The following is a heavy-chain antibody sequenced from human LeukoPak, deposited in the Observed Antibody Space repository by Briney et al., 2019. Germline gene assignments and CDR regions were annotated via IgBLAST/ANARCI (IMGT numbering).Heavy chain of an antibody. CDR1: GGSFSGYY. D-gene: IGHD1-1*01. V-gene: IGHV4-34*01. CDR3: AGFTVTYNPFDY. CDR2: INHSGVT. J-gene: IGHJ4*02. Sequence: SETLSLTCAVYGGSFSGYYWSWIRQPPGKGLEWIGEINHSGVTNYNPSLKSRVTISLDTSKNQFSLKLNSVTAADTAVYYCAGFTVTYNPFDYWGRGTLVTVSS.